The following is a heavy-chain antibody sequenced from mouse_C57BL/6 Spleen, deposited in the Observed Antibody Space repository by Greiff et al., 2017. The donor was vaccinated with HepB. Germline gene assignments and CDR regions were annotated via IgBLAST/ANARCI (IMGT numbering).Heavy chain of an antibody. Sequence: DVKLVESGGGLVQPKGSLKLSCAASGFSFNTYAMNWVRQAPGKGLEWVARIRSKSNNYATYYADSVKDRFTISRDDSESMLYLQMNNLKTEDTAMYYCVRQNYYGREGYYAMDYWGQGTSVTVSS. V-gene: IGHV10-1*01. CDR3: VRQNYYGREGYYAMDY. CDR1: GFSFNTYA. J-gene: IGHJ4*01. CDR2: IRSKSNNYAT. D-gene: IGHD1-1*01.